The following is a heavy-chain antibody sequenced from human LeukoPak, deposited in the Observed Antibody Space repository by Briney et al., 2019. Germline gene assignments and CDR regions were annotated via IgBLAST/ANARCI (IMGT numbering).Heavy chain of an antibody. J-gene: IGHJ4*02. CDR2: INHSGST. CDR3: ARGHGYYDSSGYYYVTPFDY. D-gene: IGHD3-22*01. Sequence: SETLSLTCAVYGGSFSGYYWSWIRQPPGKGLEWIGEINHSGSTNYNPSLKSRVTISVDTSKNQFSLKLSSVTAADTAVYYCARGHGYYDSSGYYYVTPFDYWGQGTLVTVSS. CDR1: GGSFSGYY. V-gene: IGHV4-34*01.